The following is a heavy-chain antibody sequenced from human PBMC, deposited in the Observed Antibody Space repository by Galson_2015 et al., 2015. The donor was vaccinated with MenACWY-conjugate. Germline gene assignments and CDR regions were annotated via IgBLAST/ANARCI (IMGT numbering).Heavy chain of an antibody. Sequence: LSLTCTVSGGSISSSSYYWGWIRQPPGKGLEWIGSIYYSGSTYYNPSLKSRVTISVDTSKNQFSLKLSSVAAADTAVYYCARQNGGNSAFLTGWYFQHWGQGTLVTVSS. D-gene: IGHD4-23*01. CDR1: GGSISSSSYY. CDR2: IYYSGST. J-gene: IGHJ1*01. CDR3: ARQNGGNSAFLTGWYFQH. V-gene: IGHV4-39*01.